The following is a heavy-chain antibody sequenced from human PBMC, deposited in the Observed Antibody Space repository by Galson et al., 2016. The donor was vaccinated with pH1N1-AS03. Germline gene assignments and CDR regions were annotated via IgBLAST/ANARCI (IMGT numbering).Heavy chain of an antibody. Sequence: SVKVSCKASGDPFSSYAFTWVQLAPGQGLEWMGGIIPIFGKPQYAQKFQGRVTITADESTTTVYMDLSSLISDDTATYYCARDGPGIVRANAHWGQGTLVTVSS. J-gene: IGHJ1*01. CDR2: IIPIFGKP. CDR3: ARDGPGIVRANAH. CDR1: GDPFSSYA. D-gene: IGHD1-14*01. V-gene: IGHV1-69*13.